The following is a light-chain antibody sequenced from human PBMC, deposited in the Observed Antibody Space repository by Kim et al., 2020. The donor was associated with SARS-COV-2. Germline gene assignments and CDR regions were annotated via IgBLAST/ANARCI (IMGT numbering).Light chain of an antibody. Sequence: QAVVTQPPSVSAAPGQRVTISCSGSSSNIGNNYVSWYQQFPGTAPELLIYDNNKRPSGIPDRFSGSKSGTSATLGITGLQTGDEADYYCGTWDSSLAAVVFGGGTQLTVL. V-gene: IGLV1-51*01. CDR1: SSNIGNNY. CDR2: DNN. J-gene: IGLJ2*01. CDR3: GTWDSSLAAVV.